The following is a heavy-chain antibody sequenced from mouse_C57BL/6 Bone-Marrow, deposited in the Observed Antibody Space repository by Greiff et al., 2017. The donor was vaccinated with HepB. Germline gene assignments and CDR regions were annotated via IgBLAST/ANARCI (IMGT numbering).Heavy chain of an antibody. CDR3: ARGYYGPWFAY. CDR1: GYTFTSYG. CDR2: IYPRSGNT. D-gene: IGHD1-1*01. Sequence: VQVVESGAELARPGASVKLSCKASGYTFTSYGISWVKQRTGQGLEWIGEIYPRSGNTYYNEKFKGKATLTADKSSSTAYMELRSLTSEDSAVYFCARGYYGPWFAYWGQGTLVTVSA. J-gene: IGHJ3*01. V-gene: IGHV1-81*01.